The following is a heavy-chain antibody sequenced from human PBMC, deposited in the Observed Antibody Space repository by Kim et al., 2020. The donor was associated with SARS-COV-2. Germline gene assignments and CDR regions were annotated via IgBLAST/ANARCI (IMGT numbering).Heavy chain of an antibody. Sequence: GDPLKGRFTLSRDNAKNSLYLQMNSLRAEDTAVYYCASRGQSTNWWIEYWGQGTLVTVSS. CDR3: ASRGQSTNWWIEY. D-gene: IGHD2-2*01. V-gene: IGHV3-21*01. J-gene: IGHJ4*02.